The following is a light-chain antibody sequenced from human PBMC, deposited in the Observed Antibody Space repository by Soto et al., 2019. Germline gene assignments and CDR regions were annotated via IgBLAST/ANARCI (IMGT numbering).Light chain of an antibody. V-gene: IGKV3-20*01. CDR2: GAS. CDR1: QSVSNNY. J-gene: IGKJ1*01. Sequence: IGLTQSQGTLSLTPGERATLSCRASQSVSNNYLAWYQQKPGQAPRLLIYGASNRATGIPDRFSGSGSGTDFTLTISRLEPEDFAVYYCQQYGSSGTFGQGTKVDIK. CDR3: QQYGSSGT.